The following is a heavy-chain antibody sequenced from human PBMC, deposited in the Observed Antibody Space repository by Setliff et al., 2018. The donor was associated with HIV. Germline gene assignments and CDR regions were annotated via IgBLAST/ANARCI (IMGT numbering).Heavy chain of an antibody. CDR3: ARECVVPAAGRHRWFDP. D-gene: IGHD2-2*01. J-gene: IGHJ5*02. V-gene: IGHV4-31*01. Sequence: ASETLSLTCTVSGGSISSGGYYWSWIRQHPGKGLEWIGYIYYSGSTYYNPSLKSLVTISVDTSKNQFSLKLSSVTAAATAVYYCARECVVPAAGRHRWFDPWGQGTLVTVSS. CDR1: GGSISSGGYY. CDR2: IYYSGST.